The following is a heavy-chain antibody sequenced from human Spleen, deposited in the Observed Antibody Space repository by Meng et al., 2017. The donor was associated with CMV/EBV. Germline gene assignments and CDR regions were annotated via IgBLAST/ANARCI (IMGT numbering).Heavy chain of an antibody. CDR3: ARDNNWGPDY. D-gene: IGHD7-27*01. Sequence: SCYASGYTFTAHYFHWVRQAPGQGLEWMGWIHPHRGDTNYAQQFQGRVTLTRDTSINTGYMELTRLTSDDTAVYYCARDNNWGPDYWGQGTLVTVSS. CDR1: GYTFTAHY. CDR2: IHPHRGDT. V-gene: IGHV1-2*02. J-gene: IGHJ4*02.